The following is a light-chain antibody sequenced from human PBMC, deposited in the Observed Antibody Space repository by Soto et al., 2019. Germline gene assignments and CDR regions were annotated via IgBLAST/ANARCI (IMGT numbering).Light chain of an antibody. CDR1: GSDVGGYKY. Sequence: QSALRQPASVSGSPGQSITLSCPGSGSDVGGYKYVSWYQQLPGKAPKLMIYDVSYRPSGVSDRFSGSKPGNTASLIISGLQAEDEDAYYCSSYESSSPFVFGTGTKVTVL. CDR3: SSYESSSPFV. J-gene: IGLJ1*01. CDR2: DVS. V-gene: IGLV2-14*01.